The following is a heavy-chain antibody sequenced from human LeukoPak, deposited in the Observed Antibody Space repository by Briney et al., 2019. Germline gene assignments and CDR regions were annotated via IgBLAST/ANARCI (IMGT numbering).Heavy chain of an antibody. CDR1: GFTFSSYS. V-gene: IGHV3-21*01. Sequence: PGGSLRLSCAASGFTFSSYSMNWVRQAPGKGLEWVSSISSSSSYIYYADSVKGRFTISRDNSKNTLYLQMNSLRAEDTAVYYCARVFPQYYYHNSDYIGVDYWGQGTLVTVSS. CDR3: ARVFPQYYYHNSDYIGVDY. J-gene: IGHJ4*02. CDR2: ISSSSSYI. D-gene: IGHD3-22*01.